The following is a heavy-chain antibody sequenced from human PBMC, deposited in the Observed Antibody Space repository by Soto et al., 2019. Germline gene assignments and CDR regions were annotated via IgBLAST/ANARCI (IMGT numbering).Heavy chain of an antibody. Sequence: QVQLQESGPGLVRPSQTLSLTCAVSGVSISSDDHYWSWIRQPPGKGLEWIGYFFHSGSTDYNPSLRSRLLISGDTSKNQVSLTLNSVTAADTAVYYCAREVMGSCSSGSCHNWFDPWGQGTLVIVSS. CDR3: AREVMGSCSSGSCHNWFDP. CDR1: GVSISSDDHY. D-gene: IGHD1-26*01. CDR2: FFHSGST. J-gene: IGHJ5*02. V-gene: IGHV4-30-4*01.